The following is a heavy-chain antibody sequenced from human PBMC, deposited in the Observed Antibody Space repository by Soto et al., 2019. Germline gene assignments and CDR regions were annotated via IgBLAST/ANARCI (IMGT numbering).Heavy chain of an antibody. J-gene: IGHJ5*02. CDR2: ISYDGSFK. CDR1: GFTFSSYA. D-gene: IGHD2-2*01. V-gene: IGHV3-30-3*01. CDR3: AKDYCSGSTCQGFDP. Sequence: SLRLSCAASGFTFSSYAMHWVRQAPGKGLEWVSVISYDGSFKYYADSVKGRFTISRDNAKSSLYLQMESLKVDDTAIYYCAKDYCSGSTCQGFDPWGQGTQVTVSS.